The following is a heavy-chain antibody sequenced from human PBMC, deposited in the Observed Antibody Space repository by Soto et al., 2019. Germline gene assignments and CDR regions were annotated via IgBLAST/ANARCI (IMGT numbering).Heavy chain of an antibody. J-gene: IGHJ4*02. D-gene: IGHD6-13*01. CDR1: GGSFSGYY. CDR3: ARGGVAAAGDY. Sequence: QVQLQQWGAGLLKPSETLSLTCAVYGGSFSGYYWSWIRQPPGKGLEWIGEINHSGSTNYNPSLKSRVTISVDTSKNQFSLKLSSVNAADTAVYYCARGGVAAAGDYWGQGTLVTVSS. CDR2: INHSGST. V-gene: IGHV4-34*01.